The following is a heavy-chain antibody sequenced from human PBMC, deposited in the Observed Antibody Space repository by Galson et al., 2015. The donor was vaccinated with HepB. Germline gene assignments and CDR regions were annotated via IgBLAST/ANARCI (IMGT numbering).Heavy chain of an antibody. Sequence: SLRLSCAASGFTVSSNYMSWVRQAPGKGLEWVSVIYSGGSTYYADSVKGRFTISRDNSKSTLYLQMNSLRDEDTAVYYCASGAAYSGSYFARYFDYWGQGALVTVSS. CDR1: GFTVSSNY. V-gene: IGHV3-53*01. J-gene: IGHJ4*02. CDR3: ASGAAYSGSYFARYFDY. CDR2: IYSGGST. D-gene: IGHD1-26*01.